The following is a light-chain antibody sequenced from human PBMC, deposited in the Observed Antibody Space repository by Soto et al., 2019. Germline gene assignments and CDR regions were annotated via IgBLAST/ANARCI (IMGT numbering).Light chain of an antibody. J-gene: IGLJ3*02. CDR3: CSYAGSSLVV. Sequence: QSALTQPRSESGSPGQSVTISCTGTRSDVGGYNYVSWYQQHPGKAPKLMIYDVSKRPSGVPDRFSGSKSDNTASLTISGLQAEDEADYYCCSYAGSSLVVFGGGTKLTVL. V-gene: IGLV2-11*01. CDR1: RSDVGGYNY. CDR2: DVS.